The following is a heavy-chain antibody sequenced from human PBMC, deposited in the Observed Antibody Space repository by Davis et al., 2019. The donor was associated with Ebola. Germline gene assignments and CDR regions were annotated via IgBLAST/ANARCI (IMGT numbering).Heavy chain of an antibody. CDR3: ARLFGAAAHHFDY. CDR2: IYYGGNT. Sequence: MPSETLSLTCSVSGGSMIGSGLHWGWIRQPPGKGLEWIATIYYGGNTYYEPSLQSRVTISVDTSRNQFSLKVISVTAADTAVYYCARLFGAAAHHFDYWGQGTPVTVSS. J-gene: IGHJ4*02. CDR1: GGSMIGSGLH. D-gene: IGHD3-16*01. V-gene: IGHV4-39*01.